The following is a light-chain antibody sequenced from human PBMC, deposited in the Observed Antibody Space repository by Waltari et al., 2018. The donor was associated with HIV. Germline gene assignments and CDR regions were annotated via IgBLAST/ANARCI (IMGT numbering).Light chain of an antibody. CDR2: EVS. V-gene: IGLV2-14*01. CDR1: SSDVGGYKF. CDR3: SSYTSSSTLGV. Sequence: QSALTQPASVSGSPGQSITISCTGTSSDVGGYKFVSWYQQHPGKAPKLLIYEVSNRPSGFSNRFSGSKSGNTASLTISGLQAEDEAEYYCSSYTSSSTLGVFGGGTKLTVL. J-gene: IGLJ3*02.